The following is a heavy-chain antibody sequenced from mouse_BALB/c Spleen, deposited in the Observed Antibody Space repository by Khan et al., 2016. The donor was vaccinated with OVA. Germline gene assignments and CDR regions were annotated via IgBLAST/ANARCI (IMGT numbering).Heavy chain of an antibody. CDR1: GFSLSDYG. V-gene: IGHV2-6-5*01. CDR2: IWGGGST. Sequence: VQLQESGPGLVAPSQNLSITCTVSGFSLSDYGVSWIRQPPGKGLEWPGVIWGGGSTYYNSALKSRLSISKDNSKSQVFLKMSSLQSDDTAMFYCAKGIWSYYYTLDYWGQGTSVTVSS. J-gene: IGHJ4*01. CDR3: AKGIWSYYYTLDY.